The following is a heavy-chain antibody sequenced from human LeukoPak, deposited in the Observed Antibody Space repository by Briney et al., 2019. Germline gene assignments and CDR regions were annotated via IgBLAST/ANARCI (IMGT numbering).Heavy chain of an antibody. V-gene: IGHV4-4*02. CDR2: IDHSGST. D-gene: IGHD4-11*01. Sequence: GSLRVSCTASGFTFSSFSLNWVRQAPGKGLEWIGEIDHSGSTNYNPSLKSRVTISVDTSKNQFSLRLTSVTAADTAVYYCARDRGYSEDDYSHRGDWFDPWGQGTLVTVSS. CDR3: ARDRGYSEDDYSHRGDWFDP. J-gene: IGHJ5*02. CDR1: GFTFSSFS.